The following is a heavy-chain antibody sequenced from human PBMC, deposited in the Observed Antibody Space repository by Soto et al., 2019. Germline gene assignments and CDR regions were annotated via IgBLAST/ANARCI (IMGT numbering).Heavy chain of an antibody. CDR2: ISGSGGST. V-gene: IGHV3-23*01. D-gene: IGHD3-22*01. CDR3: AKARADYYDSSGYPVDY. CDR1: GFTFSSYA. J-gene: IGHJ4*01. Sequence: EVQLLESGGGLVQPGGSLRLSCAASGFTFSSYAMSWVRQAPGKGLEWVSAISGSGGSTYYADSVKGRFTISRDNSKNTLYLQMNSLRAEDTAVHYCAKARADYYDSSGYPVDYWGQEPWSPSPQ.